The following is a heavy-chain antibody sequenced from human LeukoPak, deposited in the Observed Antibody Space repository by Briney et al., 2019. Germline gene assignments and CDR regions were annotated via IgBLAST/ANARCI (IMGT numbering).Heavy chain of an antibody. CDR1: GFTFSSYA. J-gene: IGHJ4*02. CDR2: ISGSGGST. CDR3: AKVSYGANFETNFFDY. Sequence: GGSLRLSCAASGFTFSSYAMSWVRQAPGRGLEWVSAISGSGGSTYYADSVKGRFTVSRDSSKNTLYLQMNSLRAEDTAVYHCAKVSYGANFETNFFDYWGQGTLVTVSS. D-gene: IGHD4-23*01. V-gene: IGHV3-23*01.